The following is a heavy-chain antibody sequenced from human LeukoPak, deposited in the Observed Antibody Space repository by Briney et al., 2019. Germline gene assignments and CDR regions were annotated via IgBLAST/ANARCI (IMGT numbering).Heavy chain of an antibody. D-gene: IGHD3-22*01. V-gene: IGHV3-23*01. CDR2: LSGSGGST. J-gene: IGHJ4*02. CDR3: AKRGVVIRVILVGFHKEAYYFDS. CDR1: GITLNNYG. Sequence: GGSLRRSCAVSGITLNNYGMSWVRQAPGKGLEWVAGLSGSGGSTNYADCVKGRFTISRDNPKNTLYPQMNSLRAEDTAVYFCAKRGVVIRVILVGFHKEAYYFDSWGQGALVTVSS.